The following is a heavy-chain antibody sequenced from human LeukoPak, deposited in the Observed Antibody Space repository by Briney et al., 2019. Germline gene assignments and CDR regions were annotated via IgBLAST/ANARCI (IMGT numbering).Heavy chain of an antibody. CDR3: ARDRRCSGGSCYILAYYYYGMDV. D-gene: IGHD2-15*01. J-gene: IGHJ6*02. Sequence: ASVTVSCKASGGTFSSYAISWVRQAPGQGLEWMGGIIPIFGTANYAQKFQGRVTITADESTSTAYMELSSLRSEDTAVYYCARDRRCSGGSCYILAYYYYGMDVWGQGTTVTVSS. CDR1: GGTFSSYA. V-gene: IGHV1-69*01. CDR2: IIPIFGTA.